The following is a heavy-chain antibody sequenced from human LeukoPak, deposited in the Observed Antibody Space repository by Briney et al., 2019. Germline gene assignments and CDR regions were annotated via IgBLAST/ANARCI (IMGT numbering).Heavy chain of an antibody. CDR2: IYSGGST. CDR1: GFTVSSNY. J-gene: IGHJ4*02. Sequence: GGSLRLSCAASGFTVSSNYMSWVRQAPGKGLEWVSVIYSGGSTYYADSVKGRFTISRDNSKNTLYLQMDSLRAEDTAVYYCAKDRLDSYGYWGQGTLVTVSS. CDR3: AKDRLDSYGY. D-gene: IGHD5-18*01. V-gene: IGHV3-66*02.